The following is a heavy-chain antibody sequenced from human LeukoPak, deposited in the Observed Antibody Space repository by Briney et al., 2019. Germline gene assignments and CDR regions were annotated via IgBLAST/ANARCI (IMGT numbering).Heavy chain of an antibody. D-gene: IGHD3-10*01. CDR3: AREISGRPHNDGFDI. CDR1: AFTFSAYT. V-gene: IGHV3-21*01. Sequence: GGSLRLSCAASAFTFSAYTMNWVRQAPGKGLEWVSSLSGTSYYIYYADSVKGRFTISRDNAKNSLYLEMSTLRVEDTALYYCAREISGRPHNDGFDIWGQGTMVTVSS. J-gene: IGHJ3*02. CDR2: LSGTSYYI.